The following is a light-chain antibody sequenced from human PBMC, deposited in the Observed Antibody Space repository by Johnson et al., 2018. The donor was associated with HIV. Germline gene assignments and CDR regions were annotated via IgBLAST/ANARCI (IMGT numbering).Light chain of an antibody. CDR1: SSNIGNNY. J-gene: IGLJ1*01. V-gene: IGLV1-51*02. CDR3: GTWDSSLSAHYV. CDR2: END. Sequence: QSVLTQPPSVSAAPGQKVTISCSGSSSNIGNNYVSWYQQIPGAVPKLLIYENDKRPSGIPDRFSGSKSGTSATLGITGLQTGDEADYYCGTWDSSLSAHYVFGTGTKVTVL.